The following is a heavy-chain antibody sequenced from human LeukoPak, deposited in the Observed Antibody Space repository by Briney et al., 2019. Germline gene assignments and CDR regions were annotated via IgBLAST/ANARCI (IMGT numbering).Heavy chain of an antibody. CDR3: AREANHYGSGSALDY. J-gene: IGHJ4*02. CDR2: IYSSGST. CDR1: GGSISSYY. Sequence: SETLSLTCTVSGGSISSYYWSWIRQPPGKGLEWIGYIYSSGSTNYNPSLESRVTISVDTSKNQFSLKLSSVTAADTAVYYCAREANHYGSGSALDYWGQGTLVTVSS. V-gene: IGHV4-59*01. D-gene: IGHD3-10*01.